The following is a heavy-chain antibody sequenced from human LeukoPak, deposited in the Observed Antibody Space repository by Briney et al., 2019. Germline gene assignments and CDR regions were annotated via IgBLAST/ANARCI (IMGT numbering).Heavy chain of an antibody. Sequence: GGSLRLSCAASGFTFSSYGMSWVRQAPGKGLEWVSSISSSSSYIYYADSVKGRFTISRDNAKNSLYLQMNSLRAEDTAVYHCARDFRLNYYGSGSRSMGAFDIWGQGTMVTVSS. V-gene: IGHV3-21*01. CDR2: ISSSSSYI. CDR3: ARDFRLNYYGSGSRSMGAFDI. D-gene: IGHD3-10*01. J-gene: IGHJ3*02. CDR1: GFTFSSYG.